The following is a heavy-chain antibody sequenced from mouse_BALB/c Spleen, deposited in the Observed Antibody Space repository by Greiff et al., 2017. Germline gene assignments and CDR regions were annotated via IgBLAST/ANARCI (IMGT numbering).Heavy chain of an antibody. V-gene: IGHV1S22*01. CDR1: GYTFTSYW. Sequence: LQQPGSELVRPGASVKLSCKASGYTFTSYWMHWVKQRPGQGLEWIGNIYPGSGSTNYDEKFKSKATLTVDTSSSTAYMQLSSLTSEDSAVYNCTRWGNYWGQGTTLTVSS. CDR2: IYPGSGST. CDR3: TRWGNY. J-gene: IGHJ2*01.